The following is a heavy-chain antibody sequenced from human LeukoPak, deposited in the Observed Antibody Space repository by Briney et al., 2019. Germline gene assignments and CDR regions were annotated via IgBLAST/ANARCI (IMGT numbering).Heavy chain of an antibody. D-gene: IGHD6-13*01. V-gene: IGHV3-33*01. CDR3: ARDLTQLALFDY. Sequence: GGSLRLSCAASGFTFSSYGMHWVRQAPGKGLEWVAVIWYDGSNKYYADSVKGRFTLSRDNSKNTLFLQMNSLRPEDTAVYFCARDLTQLALFDYWGQGTLVTVSS. CDR2: IWYDGSNK. J-gene: IGHJ4*02. CDR1: GFTFSSYG.